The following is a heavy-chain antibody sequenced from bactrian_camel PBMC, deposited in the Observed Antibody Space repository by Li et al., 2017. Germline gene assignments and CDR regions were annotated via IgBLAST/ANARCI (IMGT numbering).Heavy chain of an antibody. CDR2: IFTFSGAT. CDR1: GDINMRKC. J-gene: IGHJ6*01. D-gene: IGHD6*01. CDR3: AAVRYGVTWYPLCRARSADFGY. Sequence: HVQLVESGGGSVQAGGSLRLSCAASGDINMRKCMGWFRRAPGREREGVAQIFTFSGATSYADSAEGRFTISQDNAKNTLYLQMNSLKPEDTAMYYCAAVRYGVTWYPLCRARSADFGYWGQGTQVTVS. V-gene: IGHV3S54*01.